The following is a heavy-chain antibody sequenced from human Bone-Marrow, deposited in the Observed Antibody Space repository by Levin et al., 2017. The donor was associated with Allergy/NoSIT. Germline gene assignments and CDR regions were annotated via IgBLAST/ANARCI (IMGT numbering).Heavy chain of an antibody. CDR3: ARDDADGHPLGY. Sequence: GGSLRLSCAASGFTFSNYGMHWVRQAPGKGLECVAVIWYDGSNEYYIDSVRGRFTISRDNSKDTLFLEMTSLRAEDTGIYYCARDDADGHPLGYWGQGTLVTVSS. J-gene: IGHJ4*02. CDR1: GFTFSNYG. V-gene: IGHV3-33*01. CDR2: IWYDGSNE.